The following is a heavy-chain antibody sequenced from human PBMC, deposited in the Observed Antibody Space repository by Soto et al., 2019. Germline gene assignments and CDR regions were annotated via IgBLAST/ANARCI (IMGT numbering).Heavy chain of an antibody. CDR3: ARDLRGMVRGVIIPYYYYYGMDV. Sequence: ASVKVSCKASGYTFTGYYMHWLRQSPGQGLEWMGWINPNSGGTNYAQKFQGRVTMTRDTSISTAYMELSRLRSDDTAVYYCARDLRGMVRGVIIPYYYYYGMDVWGQGTTVTVSS. CDR1: GYTFTGYY. CDR2: INPNSGGT. J-gene: IGHJ6*02. D-gene: IGHD3-10*01. V-gene: IGHV1-2*02.